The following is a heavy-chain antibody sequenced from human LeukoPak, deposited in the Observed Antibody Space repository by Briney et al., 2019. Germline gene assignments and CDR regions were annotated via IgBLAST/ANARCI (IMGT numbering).Heavy chain of an antibody. CDR1: GYTFTSYG. D-gene: IGHD2-21*02. Sequence: ASVKVSCKVSGYTFTSYGISWVRQAPGQGLEWMGWISAYNGNTNYAQKLQGRVTMTTDTSTSTAYMELRSLRSDDTAVYYCARVGGGDLHDAFDIWGQGTMVTVSS. CDR2: ISAYNGNT. J-gene: IGHJ3*02. V-gene: IGHV1-18*01. CDR3: ARVGGGDLHDAFDI.